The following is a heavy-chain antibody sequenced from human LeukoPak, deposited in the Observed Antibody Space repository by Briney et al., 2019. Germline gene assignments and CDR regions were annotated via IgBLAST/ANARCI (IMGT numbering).Heavy chain of an antibody. J-gene: IGHJ4*02. CDR3: ARGYSSGWFEAGGDLFDY. CDR2: IYHSGST. CDR1: GGSFSGFY. D-gene: IGHD6-19*01. Sequence: PSETLSLTCAVYGGSFSGFYWGWIRQPPGKGLEWIGSIYHSGSTYYNPSLKSRVTISVDTSKNQFSLKLSSVTAADTAVYYCARGYSSGWFEAGGDLFDYWGQGTLVTVSS. V-gene: IGHV4-38-2*01.